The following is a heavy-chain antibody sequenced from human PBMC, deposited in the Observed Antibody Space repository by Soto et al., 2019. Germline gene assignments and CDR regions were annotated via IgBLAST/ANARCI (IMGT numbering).Heavy chain of an antibody. J-gene: IGHJ4*02. V-gene: IGHV1-8*01. CDR3: ASRVGATSFDFDY. CDR2: MNPNSGST. D-gene: IGHD1-26*01. Sequence: ASVKVSCKTSGYTFTDYDINWVRLAPGQGLEWMGWMNPNSGSTDYAQKFQGRVTMTRNISISTAYMELSSLRSEDTAVYYCASRVGATSFDFDYWGQGTLVTVSS. CDR1: GYTFTDYD.